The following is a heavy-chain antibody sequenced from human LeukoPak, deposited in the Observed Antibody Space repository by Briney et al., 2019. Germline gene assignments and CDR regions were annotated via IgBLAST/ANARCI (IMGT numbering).Heavy chain of an antibody. CDR3: ARRAGYFDL. V-gene: IGHV4-34*01. CDR2: INHSGST. D-gene: IGHD6-19*01. J-gene: IGHJ2*01. CDR1: GGSFSGYY. Sequence: PSETLSLTCAVYGGSFSGYYWSWIRQPPGKGLEWIGEINHSGSTNYNPSLKSRVTISVDTSKNQFSLKLSSVTAADTAVYYCARRAGYFDLWGRGTLITVSS.